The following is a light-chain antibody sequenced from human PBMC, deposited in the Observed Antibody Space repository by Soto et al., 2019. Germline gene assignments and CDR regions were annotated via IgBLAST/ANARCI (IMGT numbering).Light chain of an antibody. CDR1: SSNIGKNY. Sequence: QSVLTQPPSVSAAPGQKVTISCSGSSSNIGKNYVSWYQQFPGTAPKVLIYENNKRPSGIPDRFSGSKSGTSATLDITGLQTGDEADYYCGTWDSTLTAGVFGGGTQLTVL. V-gene: IGLV1-51*02. CDR2: ENN. CDR3: GTWDSTLTAGV. J-gene: IGLJ2*01.